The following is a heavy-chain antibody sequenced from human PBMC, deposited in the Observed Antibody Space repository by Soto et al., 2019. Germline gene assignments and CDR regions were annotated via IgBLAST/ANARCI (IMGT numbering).Heavy chain of an antibody. CDR3: ARDVLDRFDP. CDR1: GGSISRGGHY. J-gene: IGHJ5*02. D-gene: IGHD3-3*01. Sequence: SETLSLTCTVSGGSISRGGHYWSWIRQHPGKGLEWIGYIYYSGSTYYNPSLKSRVTISVDTSKNQFSLKLSSVTAADTAVYYCARDVLDRFDPWGQGTLVTVSS. V-gene: IGHV4-31*03. CDR2: IYYSGST.